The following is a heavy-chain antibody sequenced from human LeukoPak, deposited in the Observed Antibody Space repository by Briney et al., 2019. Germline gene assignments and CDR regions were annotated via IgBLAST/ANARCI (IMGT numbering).Heavy chain of an antibody. Sequence: GGSLRLSCAASGFTVSSNYMSWVRQAPGKGLEWVSVIYSGGSTYYSDSVKGRFTISRDISKNTLYLQMSSLRGDDTAVYYCARRGGDSRQYYFDYWGQGTLVTVSS. CDR2: IYSGGST. J-gene: IGHJ4*02. V-gene: IGHV3-53*05. CDR1: GFTVSSNY. CDR3: ARRGGDSRQYYFDY. D-gene: IGHD4-17*01.